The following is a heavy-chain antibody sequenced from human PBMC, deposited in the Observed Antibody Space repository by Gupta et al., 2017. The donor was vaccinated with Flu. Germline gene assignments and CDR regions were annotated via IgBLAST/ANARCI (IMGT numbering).Heavy chain of an antibody. D-gene: IGHD2-2*01. Sequence: QLQLQESGPGLVKPSETLSLTCTVSGGSISSSSYYWGWIRQPPGKGLEWIGSIYYSGSTYYNPSLKSRVTISVDTSKNQFSLKLSSVTAADTAVYYCARVTTSNWFDPWGQGTLVTVSS. CDR3: ARVTTSNWFDP. CDR2: IYYSGST. J-gene: IGHJ5*02. V-gene: IGHV4-39*01. CDR1: GGSISSSSYY.